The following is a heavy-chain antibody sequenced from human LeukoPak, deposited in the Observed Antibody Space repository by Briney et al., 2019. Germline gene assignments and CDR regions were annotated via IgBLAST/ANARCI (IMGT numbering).Heavy chain of an antibody. CDR3: ARDHGQYQLLYYFDY. V-gene: IGHV3-64*01. CDR2: ISSNGGST. J-gene: IGHJ4*02. D-gene: IGHD2-2*01. CDR1: GFTFSSYA. Sequence: GGSLRLSCAASGFTFSSYAMHLVRQAPGKGLEYVSAISSNGGSTYYANSVKGRFTISRDNSKNTLYLQMDNLRAEDMAVYYCARDHGQYQLLYYFDYWGQGTLVTVSS.